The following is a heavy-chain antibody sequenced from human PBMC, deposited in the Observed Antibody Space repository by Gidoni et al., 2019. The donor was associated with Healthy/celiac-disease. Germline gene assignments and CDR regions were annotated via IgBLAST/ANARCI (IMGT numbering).Heavy chain of an antibody. CDR2: ISSSSSTI. J-gene: IGHJ4*02. Sequence: EVQLLESGGGLVQPGGSLRLSCAASAFTFSSYSMIWVRQAPGKGLEWVSYISSSSSTIYYADSVKGRFTISRDNAKNSLYLQMNSLRAEDTAVYYCARNWLFSSLDYWGQGTLVTVSS. CDR3: ARNWLFSSLDY. V-gene: IGHV3-48*04. D-gene: IGHD3-9*01. CDR1: AFTFSSYS.